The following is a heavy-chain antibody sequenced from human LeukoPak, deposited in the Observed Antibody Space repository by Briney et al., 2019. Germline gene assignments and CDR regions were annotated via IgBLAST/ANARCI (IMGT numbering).Heavy chain of an antibody. Sequence: GGSLRLSCAASGLTFSSYVLSWARQAPGKGLEWVAAISANGGRTYYTESVKGHFTISRDNSKNTLYLQMNSLRADDTAVYYCAKGPERRGFCTGSSCYPDCWGQGTLVTVSS. CDR2: ISANGGRT. J-gene: IGHJ4*02. V-gene: IGHV3-23*01. D-gene: IGHD2-15*01. CDR3: AKGPERRGFCTGSSCYPDC. CDR1: GLTFSSYV.